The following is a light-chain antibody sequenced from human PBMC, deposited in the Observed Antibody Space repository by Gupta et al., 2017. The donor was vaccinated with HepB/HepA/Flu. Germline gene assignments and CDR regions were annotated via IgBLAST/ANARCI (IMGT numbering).Light chain of an antibody. CDR3: QQRYTWPIT. CDR1: QSINSF. J-gene: IGKJ5*01. Sequence: EIVLTQSPVTLSLSPGERATLSCRASQSINSFLAWYQQTPGQAPRLLIYDASNGATGIPARFSGSGSGTDFTLTISSLEPEDFAVYYCQQRYTWPITFGQGTRLEIK. CDR2: DAS. V-gene: IGKV3-11*01.